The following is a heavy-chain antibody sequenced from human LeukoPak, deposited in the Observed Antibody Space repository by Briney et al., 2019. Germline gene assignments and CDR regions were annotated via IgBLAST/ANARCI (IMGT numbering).Heavy chain of an antibody. V-gene: IGHV3-30*02. Sequence: GGSLRLSCAASGFTFSSYGMHWVRQAPGKGLEWVAFIRYDGSNKYYADSVKGRFTISRDNSKNTLYLQMNSLRAEDTAVYYCAKGDTYYDFWSGYLDYYYMDVWGKGTTVTVSS. CDR1: GFTFSSYG. CDR3: AKGDTYYDFWSGYLDYYYMDV. CDR2: IRYDGSNK. J-gene: IGHJ6*03. D-gene: IGHD3-3*01.